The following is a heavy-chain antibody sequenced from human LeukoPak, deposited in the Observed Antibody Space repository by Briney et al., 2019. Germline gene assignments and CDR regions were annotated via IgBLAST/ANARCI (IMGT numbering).Heavy chain of an antibody. J-gene: IGHJ4*02. CDR1: GFTFSSYG. CDR3: AKDPDYGYNY. D-gene: IGHD4-17*01. V-gene: IGHV3-23*01. CDR2: ISGSGGST. Sequence: GGSLRLSCAAYGFTFSSYGMSWVRQAPGKGLEWVSAISGSGGSTYYADSVKGRFTISRDNSKNTLYLQMNSLRAEDTAVYYCAKDPDYGYNYWGQGTLVTVSS.